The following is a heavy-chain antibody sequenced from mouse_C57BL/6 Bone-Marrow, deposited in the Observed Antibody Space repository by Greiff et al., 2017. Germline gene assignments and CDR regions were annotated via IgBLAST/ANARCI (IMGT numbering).Heavy chain of an antibody. CDR1: GYTFTSYW. V-gene: IGHV1-64*01. CDR3: ASPTGTYYAMDY. J-gene: IGHJ4*01. D-gene: IGHD4-1*02. Sequence: QVQLKQPGAELVKPGASVKLSCKASGYTFTSYWMHWVKQRPGQGLEWIGMIHPNSGSTNYNEKFKSKATLTVDKSSSTAYMQLSSLTSEDSAVYYCASPTGTYYAMDYWGQGTSVTVSS. CDR2: IHPNSGST.